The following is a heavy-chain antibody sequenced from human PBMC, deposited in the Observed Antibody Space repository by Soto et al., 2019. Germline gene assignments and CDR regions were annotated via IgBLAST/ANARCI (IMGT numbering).Heavy chain of an antibody. CDR2: IDANNGRT. D-gene: IGHD6-19*01. J-gene: IGHJ4*02. CDR3: ARGGWTQTTADYYLDY. Sequence: QVQLVQSGAEVKMPGASVKVSCKASGYTFTKYAIHWVRQAPGQRPEWMGWIDANNGRTKYSGKFQGRFTIARDASANTAYMELSSLRSEDTAVYNCARGGWTQTTADYYLDYWGQGTLVTVSS. V-gene: IGHV1-3*01. CDR1: GYTFTKYA.